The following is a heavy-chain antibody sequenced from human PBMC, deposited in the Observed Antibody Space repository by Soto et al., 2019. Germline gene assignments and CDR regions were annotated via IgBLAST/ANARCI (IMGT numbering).Heavy chain of an antibody. CDR1: GFTFSSYA. CDR3: ATTINLVPAAIFIAFDI. V-gene: IGHV3-23*01. D-gene: IGHD2-2*01. CDR2: ISGSGGST. Sequence: GGSLRLSCAASGFTFSSYAMSWVRQAPGKGLEWVSAISGSGGSTYYADSVKGRFTISRDNSKNTLYLQMNSLRAEDTAVYYCATTINLVPAAIFIAFDIWGQGTMVTVSS. J-gene: IGHJ3*02.